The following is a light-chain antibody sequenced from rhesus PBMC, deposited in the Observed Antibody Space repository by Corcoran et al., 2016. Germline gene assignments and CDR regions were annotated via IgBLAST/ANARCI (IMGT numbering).Light chain of an antibody. CDR3: LQDNSDPT. Sequence: DIQMTQSPSSLSASVGDRVTITCRASQGISNYLSWYQKKPGKDPKLLIYDASTLQSGVPSRFSGNGSGTDFTLTISSLQPEDFATYYCLQDNSDPTFGGGTKVEIK. CDR1: QGISNY. J-gene: IGKJ4*01. CDR2: DAS. V-gene: IGKV1-43*02.